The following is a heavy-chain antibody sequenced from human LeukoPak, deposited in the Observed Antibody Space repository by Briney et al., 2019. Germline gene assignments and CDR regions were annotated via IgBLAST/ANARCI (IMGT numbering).Heavy chain of an antibody. J-gene: IGHJ4*02. D-gene: IGHD6-19*01. CDR2: IYASGST. V-gene: IGHV4-4*07. Sequence: PSETLSLPCTVSSDSISDYYWSWIRQPAGKGLEWIGRIYASGSTNYNPSLKSRVTMSVDTSKNQFSLKLSSMTAADTAVYYCARESGVSKQWLVLGYFDYWGQGTLVTVSS. CDR3: ARESGVSKQWLVLGYFDY. CDR1: SDSISDYY.